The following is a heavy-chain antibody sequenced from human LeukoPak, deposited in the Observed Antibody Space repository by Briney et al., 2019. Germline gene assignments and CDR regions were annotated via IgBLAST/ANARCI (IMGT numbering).Heavy chain of an antibody. D-gene: IGHD6-13*01. CDR3: ARDLPYSSSWESIDY. CDR2: ISDYNGNT. CDR1: GYTFTSYF. V-gene: IGHV1-18*01. J-gene: IGHJ4*02. Sequence: GASVKVSCKASGYTFTSYFISWVRQAPGQGLEWMGWISDYNGNTNYAQKFQGRVTMTTDTSTSTAYMELRSLRSDDTAVYYCARDLPYSSSWESIDYWGQGTLVTVSS.